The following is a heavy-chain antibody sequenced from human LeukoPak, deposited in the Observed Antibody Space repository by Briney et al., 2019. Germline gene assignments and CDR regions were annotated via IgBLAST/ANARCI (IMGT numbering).Heavy chain of an antibody. CDR1: GFTFSSNA. D-gene: IGHD3-10*01. J-gene: IGHJ4*02. Sequence: PGGSLRLSCAASGFTFSSNAMSWVRQAPGKGLEWVSVITGNDGSTYYADSVKGRFTISRDNSKNTLSLQMNSLRAEDTAVYYYAKDAVAPGSSGDYFDYWGQGTLVTVSS. V-gene: IGHV3-23*01. CDR2: ITGNDGST. CDR3: AKDAVAPGSSGDYFDY.